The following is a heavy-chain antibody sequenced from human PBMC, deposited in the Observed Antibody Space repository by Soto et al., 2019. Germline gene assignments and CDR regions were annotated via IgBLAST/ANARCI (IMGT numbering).Heavy chain of an antibody. Sequence: NPSETLSLTCTVSGGSISSGGYYWSWIRQHPGKGLEWIGYIYYSGSTYYNPSLKSRVTISVDTSKNQFSLKLSSVTAADTAVYYCARGSRSGRTEFDYWGQGTLVTVSS. CDR3: ARGSRSGRTEFDY. V-gene: IGHV4-31*03. J-gene: IGHJ4*02. D-gene: IGHD1-26*01. CDR1: GGSISSGGYY. CDR2: IYYSGST.